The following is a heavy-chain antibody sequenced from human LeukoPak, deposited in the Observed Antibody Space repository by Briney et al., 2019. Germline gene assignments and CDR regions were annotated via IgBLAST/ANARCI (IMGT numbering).Heavy chain of an antibody. CDR3: ARRTSNRGGYDFRIDY. CDR1: GYTYTSYD. Sequence: GASVKVSRKASGYTYTSYDINWVRQATGQGLEWMGWRNPNSGNTGYAQKFQGRVTMTRNTSISTAYMELSSLRSEDTAVYYCARRTSNRGGYDFRIDYWGQGTLVTVSS. D-gene: IGHD5-12*01. V-gene: IGHV1-8*01. J-gene: IGHJ4*02. CDR2: RNPNSGNT.